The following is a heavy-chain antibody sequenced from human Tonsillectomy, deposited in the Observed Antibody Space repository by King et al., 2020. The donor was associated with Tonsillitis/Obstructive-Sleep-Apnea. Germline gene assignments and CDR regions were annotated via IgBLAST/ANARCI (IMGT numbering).Heavy chain of an antibody. Sequence: LQLVQSGAEVKKPGESLKISCKGSGYSFTSYWSGWVRQMPGKGLEWMGIIYPGYSDTRYSPSVPGQVTISADKSISTPYLQWTSLKASAPARYYCSRRGPGAADTAMVPYWGQGTLVTVSS. J-gene: IGHJ4*02. CDR1: GYSFTSYW. CDR3: SRRGPGAADTAMVPY. D-gene: IGHD5-18*01. CDR2: IYPGYSDT. V-gene: IGHV5-51*01.